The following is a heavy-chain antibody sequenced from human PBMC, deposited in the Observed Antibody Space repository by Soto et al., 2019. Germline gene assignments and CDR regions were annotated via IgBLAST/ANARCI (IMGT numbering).Heavy chain of an antibody. V-gene: IGHV3-23*01. D-gene: IGHD3-22*01. Sequence: GGSLRLSCAASGFTFSSYAMSWVRQAPGKGLEWVSAISGSGGSTYYADSVKGRFTISRDNSKNTLYLQMNSLRAEDTAVYYCARELPESYYYDSSGYTSSWFDPWGQGTLVTVS. CDR3: ARELPESYYYDSSGYTSSWFDP. CDR1: GFTFSSYA. CDR2: ISGSGGST. J-gene: IGHJ5*02.